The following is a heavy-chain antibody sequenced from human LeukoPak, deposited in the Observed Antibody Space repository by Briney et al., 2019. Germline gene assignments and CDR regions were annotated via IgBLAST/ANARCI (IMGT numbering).Heavy chain of an antibody. CDR3: AKDPHIVVVPAAVNWFDP. V-gene: IGHV3-23*01. J-gene: IGHJ5*02. CDR2: ISGSGGST. Sequence: GGSLRLSCAASGFTFSSYAMSWVRQAPGKGLERVSAISGSGGSTYYADSVKGRFTISRDNSKNTLYLQMNSLRAEDTAVYYCAKDPHIVVVPAAVNWFDPWGQGTLVTVSS. D-gene: IGHD2-2*01. CDR1: GFTFSSYA.